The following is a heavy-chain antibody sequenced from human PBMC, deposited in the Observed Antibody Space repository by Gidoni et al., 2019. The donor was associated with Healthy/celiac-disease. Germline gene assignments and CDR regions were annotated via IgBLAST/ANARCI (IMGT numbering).Heavy chain of an antibody. CDR2: ISWNSGSI. CDR1: GFTFADYA. D-gene: IGHD6-13*01. V-gene: IGHV3-9*01. CDR3: ARVQEQQLVRDYYYGMDV. Sequence: EVQLVESGGGLVQPGRSLRLSCAASGFTFADYAMHWVRPAPGKGLEWVSGISWNSGSIGYADSVKGRFTISRDNAKNSLYLQMNSLRAEDTALYYCARVQEQQLVRDYYYGMDVWGQGTTVTVSS. J-gene: IGHJ6*02.